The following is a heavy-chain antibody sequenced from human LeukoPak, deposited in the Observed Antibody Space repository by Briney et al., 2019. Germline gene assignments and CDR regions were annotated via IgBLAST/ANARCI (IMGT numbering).Heavy chain of an antibody. D-gene: IGHD3-22*01. J-gene: IGHJ3*02. CDR2: IIPILGIA. CDR1: GGTFSSYA. V-gene: IGHV1-69*04. Sequence: GSSVKVSCKASGGTFSSYAISWVRQAPGQGLEWMGRIIPILGIANYAQEFQGRVTITADKSTSTAYMELSSLRAEDTAVYYCARDSKEVVTAGNAFDIWGQGTLVTVSS. CDR3: ARDSKEVVTAGNAFDI.